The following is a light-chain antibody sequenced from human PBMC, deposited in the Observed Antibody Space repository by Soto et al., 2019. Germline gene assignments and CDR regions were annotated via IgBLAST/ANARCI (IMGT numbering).Light chain of an antibody. J-gene: IGLJ1*01. CDR1: SSDVGGYYY. V-gene: IGLV2-14*01. Sequence: QSVLTQPASVSGSPGQSITISCTGTSSDVGGYYYVSWYQHHPGKAPKLIIYQVTSRPSGVSNRFSASKSGNTASLTISALQAEDEALYYRCSYSSSSTFYVFGTGTKLTVL. CDR3: CSYSSSSTFYV. CDR2: QVT.